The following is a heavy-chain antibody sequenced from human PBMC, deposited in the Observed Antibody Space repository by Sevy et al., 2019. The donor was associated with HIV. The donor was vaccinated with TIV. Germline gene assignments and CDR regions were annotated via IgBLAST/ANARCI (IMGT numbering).Heavy chain of an antibody. V-gene: IGHV3-30-3*01. CDR2: ISYDGSNK. D-gene: IGHD6-6*01. CDR3: ARDESSSAEFDY. CDR1: GFTFSSYA. Sequence: GGSLRLSCAASGFTFSSYAMHWVRQAPGKGLEWVAVISYDGSNKYYADSVKGRFTISRENSKNTLYLQMNSLRAEDTAVYYCARDESSSAEFDYWGQGTLVTVSS. J-gene: IGHJ4*02.